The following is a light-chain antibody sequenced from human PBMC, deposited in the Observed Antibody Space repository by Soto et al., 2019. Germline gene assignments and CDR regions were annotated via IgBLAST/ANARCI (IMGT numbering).Light chain of an antibody. CDR3: QHRSNWRMYT. CDR2: DTS. J-gene: IGKJ2*01. Sequence: ELVLTQSPATLSLSPGERATLSCRASQSVAGYLAWYQQKPCQGPMLLIYDTSNRATGAPPRFSGSGSGTDFTLTISSLEPEDFAIYYCQHRSNWRMYTFGQGTKLEIK. CDR1: QSVAGY. V-gene: IGKV3-11*01.